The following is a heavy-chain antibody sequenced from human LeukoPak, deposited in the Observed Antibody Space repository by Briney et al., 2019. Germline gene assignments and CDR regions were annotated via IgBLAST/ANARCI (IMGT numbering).Heavy chain of an antibody. Sequence: GASVKVSCKASGYTFTSYGISLVRHAPGQGLEWMGWISAYNGNTNYAQKLQGRVTMTTDTSTSTAYMELRSLRSDDTAVYYCARLVVPAAMNGMDVWGQGTTVTVSS. D-gene: IGHD2-2*01. CDR2: ISAYNGNT. CDR1: GYTFTSYG. J-gene: IGHJ6*02. V-gene: IGHV1-18*01. CDR3: ARLVVPAAMNGMDV.